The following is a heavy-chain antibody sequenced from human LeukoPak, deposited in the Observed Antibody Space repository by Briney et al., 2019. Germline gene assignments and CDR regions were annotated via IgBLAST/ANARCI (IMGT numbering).Heavy chain of an antibody. CDR1: GFTFSTYW. D-gene: IGHD3-3*01. CDR2: IYHSGST. V-gene: IGHV4-38-2*01. Sequence: GSLRLSCAASGFTFSTYWMSWVRQAPGKGLEWIGSIYHSGSTYYNPSLKSRVTISVDTSKNQFSLKLSSVTAADTAVYYCASYAFWSGYYTGWFDPWGQGTLVTVSS. CDR3: ASYAFWSGYYTGWFDP. J-gene: IGHJ5*02.